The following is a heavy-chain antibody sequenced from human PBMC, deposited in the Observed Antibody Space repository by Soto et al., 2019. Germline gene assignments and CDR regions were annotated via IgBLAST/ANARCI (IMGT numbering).Heavy chain of an antibody. J-gene: IGHJ4*02. CDR3: ARDERDDYVWGPKGVFDY. D-gene: IGHD3-16*01. V-gene: IGHV4-61*01. CDR2: IYYSGSS. CDR1: AGSVSSRNYW. Sequence: QVQLQASGPGLVRPSETLSLTCTVTAGSVSSRNYWWTWIRQSPGKGLEWIGSIYYSGSSKSNPSVKSRVTISLDTSRNQFSLKMISVTAADTAVYYCARDERDDYVWGPKGVFDYWGQGALVTVSS.